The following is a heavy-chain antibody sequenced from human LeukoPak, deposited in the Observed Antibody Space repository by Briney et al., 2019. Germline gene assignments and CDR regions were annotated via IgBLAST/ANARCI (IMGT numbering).Heavy chain of an antibody. D-gene: IGHD3-3*01. CDR1: GGTFSSYA. Sequence: GASVKVSCKASGGTFSSYAISWVRQAPGQGLEWMGGIIPIFGTANYAQKFQGRVTITADESTSIAYMELSSLRSEDTAVYYCARQRVVINRGYFDYWGQGTLVTVSS. CDR2: IIPIFGTA. V-gene: IGHV1-69*13. CDR3: ARQRVVINRGYFDY. J-gene: IGHJ4*02.